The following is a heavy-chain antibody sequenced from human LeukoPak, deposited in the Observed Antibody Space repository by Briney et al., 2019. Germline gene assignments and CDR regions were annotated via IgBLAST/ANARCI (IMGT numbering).Heavy chain of an antibody. V-gene: IGHV1-69*13. CDR2: IIPIFGTA. J-gene: IGHJ6*02. D-gene: IGHD6-13*01. Sequence: SVKVSCKASGGTFSSYAISWVRQAPGQGPEWMGGIIPIFGTANYAQKFQGRVTITADESTSTAYMELSSLRSEDTAVYYCARDLGVVYSSPPGYYYYYGMDVWGQGTTVTVSS. CDR1: GGTFSSYA. CDR3: ARDLGVVYSSPPGYYYYYGMDV.